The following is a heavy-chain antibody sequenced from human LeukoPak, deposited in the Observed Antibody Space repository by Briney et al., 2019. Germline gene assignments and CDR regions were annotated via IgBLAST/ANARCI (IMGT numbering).Heavy chain of an antibody. J-gene: IGHJ4*02. CDR2: ISGSGGST. CDR1: GFTFSSYA. CDR3: AKTPKYYYDSSGQHQLDY. V-gene: IGHV3-23*01. Sequence: GGSLRLSCAASGFTFSSYAMSWVRQAPGKGLEWVSAISGSGGSTYYADSVKGRFTISRDNSKNTLYLQMNSLRAEDTAVYYCAKTPKYYYDSSGQHQLDYWGQGTLVTVSS. D-gene: IGHD3-22*01.